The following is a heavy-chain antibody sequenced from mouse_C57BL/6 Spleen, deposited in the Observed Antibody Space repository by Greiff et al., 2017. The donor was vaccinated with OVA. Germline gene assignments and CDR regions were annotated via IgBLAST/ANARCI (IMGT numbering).Heavy chain of an antibody. CDR1: GFTFSDYY. V-gene: IGHV5-16*01. D-gene: IGHD2-3*01. Sequence: EVQVVESEGGLVQPGSSMKLSCTASGFTFSDYYMAWVRQVPEKGLEWVANINYDGSSTYYLDSLKSRFIISRDNAKNILYLQMSSLKSEDTATYYCARDNGYYHYFDYWGQGTTLTVSS. CDR3: ARDNGYYHYFDY. CDR2: INYDGSST. J-gene: IGHJ2*01.